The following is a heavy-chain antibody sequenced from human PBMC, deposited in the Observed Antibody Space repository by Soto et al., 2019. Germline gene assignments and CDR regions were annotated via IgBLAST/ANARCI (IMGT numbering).Heavy chain of an antibody. D-gene: IGHD2-15*01. J-gene: IGHJ4*02. Sequence: EVQLLESGGVLVQPGGSLRLSCSASGFTFSSYAMSWVRQAPGKGLEWVSAISGSGGSTYYADSVKGRFTISRDNSKNTLYLQMNSLRAEDTAVYYCAKDGAHCSGGSCYVNYWGQGPLVTVSS. CDR3: AKDGAHCSGGSCYVNY. V-gene: IGHV3-23*01. CDR1: GFTFSSYA. CDR2: ISGSGGST.